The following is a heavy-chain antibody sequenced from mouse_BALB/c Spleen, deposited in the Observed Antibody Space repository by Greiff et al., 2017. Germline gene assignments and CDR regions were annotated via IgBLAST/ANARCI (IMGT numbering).Heavy chain of an antibody. D-gene: IGHD2-4*01. Sequence: VMLVESGPGLVAPSQSLSITCTVSGFPLTSYGVSWVRQPPGKGLEWLGVIWGDGSTNYHSALISRLSIRKDNSKSQVFLKLNSLQTDDTATYYCAKRDYDERGPGDAMDYWGQGTSVTVSS. V-gene: IGHV2-3*01. CDR1: GFPLTSYG. CDR3: AKRDYDERGPGDAMDY. CDR2: IWGDGST. J-gene: IGHJ4*01.